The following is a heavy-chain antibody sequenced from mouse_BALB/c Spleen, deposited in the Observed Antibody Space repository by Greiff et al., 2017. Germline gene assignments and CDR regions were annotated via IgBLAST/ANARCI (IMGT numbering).Heavy chain of an antibody. CDR2: ISSGGSYT. Sequence: EVMLVESGGDLVKPGGSLKLSCAASGFTFSSYGMSWVRQTPDKRLEWVATISSGGSYTYYPDSVKGRFTISRYNAKNTLYLQMSSLKSDDTDMYYCARQDYGNYVSYAMDYWGQGTSVTVSS. CDR1: GFTFSSYG. J-gene: IGHJ4*01. CDR3: ARQDYGNYVSYAMDY. V-gene: IGHV5-6*01. D-gene: IGHD2-1*01.